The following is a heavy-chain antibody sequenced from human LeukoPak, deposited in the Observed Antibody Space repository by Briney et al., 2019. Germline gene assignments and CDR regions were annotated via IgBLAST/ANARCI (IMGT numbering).Heavy chain of an antibody. CDR3: ARGRIAACLLRAFDI. J-gene: IGHJ3*02. CDR2: INHSGTT. CDR1: GGSFSGYF. D-gene: IGHD6-6*01. V-gene: IGHV4-34*01. Sequence: SETLSLTCAVYGGSFSGYFWTWIRHSPGKGLEWIGEINHSGTTNYNPSLKNRVTVSADTSKDQFSLRLSSVSAADTAVYYCARGRIAACLLRAFDIWGQGTMVTVSS.